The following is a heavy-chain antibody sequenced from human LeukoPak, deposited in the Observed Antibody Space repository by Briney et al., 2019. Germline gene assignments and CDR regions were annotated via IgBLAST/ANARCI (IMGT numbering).Heavy chain of an antibody. V-gene: IGHV1-69*04. CDR2: IIPILGII. CDR3: TRMGQGLQTLDF. Sequence: ASVNVSFKASGGTFSSYAISGARQAPGQGLEWMGRIIPILGIINYAQKFQGRVTITADTSTTTAYMELSSLRSEDTAVYYCTRMGQGLQTLDFWGQGTLVTVSS. CDR1: GGTFSSYA. D-gene: IGHD6-25*01. J-gene: IGHJ4*02.